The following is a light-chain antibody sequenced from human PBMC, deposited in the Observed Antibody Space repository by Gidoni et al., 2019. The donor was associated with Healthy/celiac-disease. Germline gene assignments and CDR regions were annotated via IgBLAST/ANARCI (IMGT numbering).Light chain of an antibody. CDR2: DAS. Sequence: ETVFTPSPAPLSLSPGERATLSCRASQSVSSYLAWYQQKPGQAPRLLIYDASNRATGIPARFSGSGSGTDFTLTISSLEPEDFAVYYCQQRSNWPLLTFGGGTKVEIK. CDR3: QQRSNWPLLT. J-gene: IGKJ4*01. V-gene: IGKV3-11*01. CDR1: QSVSSY.